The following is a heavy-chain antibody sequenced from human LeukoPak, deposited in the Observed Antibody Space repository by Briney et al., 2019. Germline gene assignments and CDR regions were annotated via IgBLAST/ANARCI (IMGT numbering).Heavy chain of an antibody. CDR3: ARGGYCSGGSCYPPDY. CDR2: INPSGGST. J-gene: IGHJ4*02. Sequence: GASVKVSCKASGYTFTSYYMHWVRQAPGQGLEWMGIINPSGGSTSYAQKFQGRVTMTTDTSTSTAYMELRSLRSDDTAVYYCARGGYCSGGSCYPPDYWGQGTLVTVSS. CDR1: GYTFTSYY. V-gene: IGHV1-46*01. D-gene: IGHD2-15*01.